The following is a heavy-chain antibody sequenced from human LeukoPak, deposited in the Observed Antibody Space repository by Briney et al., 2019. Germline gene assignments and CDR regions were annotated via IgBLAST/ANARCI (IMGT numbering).Heavy chain of an antibody. D-gene: IGHD5-12*01. CDR2: INHSGST. V-gene: IGHV4-34*01. CDR1: GFTFSSYW. Sequence: PGGSLRLSCAASGFTFSSYWMSWMRQPPGKGLAWIGVINHSGSTNYNPSLKSRVTISVDTSKNQFSLKLSSVTAADTAVYYCARLIVATTYYYYYYMDVWGKGTTVTISS. J-gene: IGHJ6*03. CDR3: ARLIVATTYYYYYYMDV.